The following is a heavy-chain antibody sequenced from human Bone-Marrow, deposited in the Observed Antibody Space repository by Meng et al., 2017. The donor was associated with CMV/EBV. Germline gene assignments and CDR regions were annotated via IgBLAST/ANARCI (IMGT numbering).Heavy chain of an antibody. V-gene: IGHV1-69*05. CDR1: GYTFTSYA. Sequence: SVKVSCKASGYTFTSYAISWVRQAPGQGLEWMGGIIPIFGTANYAQKFQGRVTITTDESTSTAYMELSSLRSEDTAVYYCARYQLLAESQYYFDYWGQGTLVTVSS. CDR3: ARYQLLAESQYYFDY. D-gene: IGHD2-2*01. CDR2: IIPIFGTA. J-gene: IGHJ4*02.